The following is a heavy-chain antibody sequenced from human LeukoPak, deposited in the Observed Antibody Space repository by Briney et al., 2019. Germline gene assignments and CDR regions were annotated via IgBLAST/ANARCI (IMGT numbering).Heavy chain of an antibody. CDR3: ASLNVLRFLEWSPDAFDI. V-gene: IGHV3-48*01. CDR1: GFTFSSYS. Sequence: GGSLRLSCAASGFTFSSYSMNWVRQAPGKGLEWVSYISSSSSTIYYADSVMGRFTISRDNAKNSLYLQMNSLRAEDTAVYYCASLNVLRFLEWSPDAFDIWGQGTMVTVSS. D-gene: IGHD3-3*01. CDR2: ISSSSSTI. J-gene: IGHJ3*02.